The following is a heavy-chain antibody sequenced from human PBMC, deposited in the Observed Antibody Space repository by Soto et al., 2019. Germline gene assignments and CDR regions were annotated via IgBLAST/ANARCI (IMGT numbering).Heavy chain of an antibody. CDR3: ARVRQQWLVSAHYFDC. CDR2: ISHDGSSI. J-gene: IGHJ4*02. Sequence: QVQLMESGGAVVQPGRSLRLSCAASGFTFRSYAMHWVRQAPGKGLEWVAIISHDGSSIYYGDSVKGRFTISRDNSKSTLYLQMNSLRSEDTAVYYCARVRQQWLVSAHYFDCWGQGTLVTVSS. CDR1: GFTFRSYA. D-gene: IGHD6-19*01. V-gene: IGHV3-30-3*01.